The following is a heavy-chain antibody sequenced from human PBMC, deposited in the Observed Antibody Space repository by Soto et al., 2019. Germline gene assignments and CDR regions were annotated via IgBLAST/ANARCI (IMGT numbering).Heavy chain of an antibody. CDR1: GFTFSDYA. CDR3: ARPAATVIFYSGMDV. CDR2: ISFDGSNE. D-gene: IGHD4-17*01. V-gene: IGHV3-30-3*01. Sequence: PGGSLRLSCAASGFTFSDYAMHWVRQAPGKGLEWVAIISFDGSNEHYADSVQSRFTISRDNSENTLYLQMNSLRADDTAVYYCARPAATVIFYSGMDVWGQGTTVTVSS. J-gene: IGHJ6*02.